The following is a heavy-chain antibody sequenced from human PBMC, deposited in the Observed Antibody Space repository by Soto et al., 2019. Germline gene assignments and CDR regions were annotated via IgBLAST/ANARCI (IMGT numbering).Heavy chain of an antibody. CDR3: ARDRYYDSSGYGY. D-gene: IGHD3-22*01. Sequence: GASVKVSCKACGDTFTGYYMHWVRQAPGQGLEWMGWINPNSGGTNYAQKFQGWVTMTRDTSISTAYMELSRLRSDDTAVYYCARDRYYDSSGYGYWGQGTLVTVSS. CDR2: INPNSGGT. CDR1: GDTFTGYY. J-gene: IGHJ4*02. V-gene: IGHV1-2*04.